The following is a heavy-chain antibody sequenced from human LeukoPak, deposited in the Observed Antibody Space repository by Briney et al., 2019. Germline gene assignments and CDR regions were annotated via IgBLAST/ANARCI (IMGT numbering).Heavy chain of an antibody. D-gene: IGHD1-1*01. Sequence: PGRSLRLSCAASGFTLSSYWMHWVRQAPGKGLVWVSRIYSDGSGTNYADSVKGRFTNSRDNAKNTLYLQMNSLRAEDTAVYYCARVGYITSGYYYGMDVRGQGTTVTVSS. CDR3: ARVGYITSGYYYGMDV. CDR1: GFTLSSYW. V-gene: IGHV3-74*01. J-gene: IGHJ6*02. CDR2: IYSDGSGT.